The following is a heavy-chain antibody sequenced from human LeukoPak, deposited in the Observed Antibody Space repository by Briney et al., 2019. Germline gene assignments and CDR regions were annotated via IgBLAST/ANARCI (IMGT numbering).Heavy chain of an antibody. J-gene: IGHJ3*02. CDR3: ARASSKQLAGYLPDGFVI. CDR2: ISSSGSYV. Sequence: GGSLRLSCAASGFTFSSYSMNWVRQAPGKGLEWVSSISSSGSYVYYADSVKGRFTISRDNAKNSLSLQMNSLRADDAAVYYCARASSKQLAGYLPDGFVIWGQRTMVTVSS. D-gene: IGHD3-9*01. V-gene: IGHV3-21*01. CDR1: GFTFSSYS.